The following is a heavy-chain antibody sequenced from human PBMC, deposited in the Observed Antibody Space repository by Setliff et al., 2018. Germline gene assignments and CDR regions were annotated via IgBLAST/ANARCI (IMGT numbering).Heavy chain of an antibody. D-gene: IGHD3-3*01. CDR1: GFTFSDST. CDR2: IRTKANSYAT. V-gene: IGHV3-73*01. Sequence: GESLKISCAASGFTFSDSTMHWVRQASGKGLEWAGRIRTKANSYATAYATSVQDRFTISRHDSESTTYLQMNGLKTEDTAVYYCVRHMTYYDFWRGYYSTSDAFHVWGQGTMVTVSS. CDR3: VRHMTYYDFWRGYYSTSDAFHV. J-gene: IGHJ3*01.